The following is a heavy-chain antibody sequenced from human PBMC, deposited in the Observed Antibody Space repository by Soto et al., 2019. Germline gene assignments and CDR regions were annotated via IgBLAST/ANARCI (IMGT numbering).Heavy chain of an antibody. J-gene: IGHJ5*02. Sequence: GGSLRLSCAASGFTFSSYAMSWVRQAPGKGLEWVPAISGSGGSTYYADSVKGRFTISRDNSKNTLYLQMNSLRAEDTAVYYCAKVARDYYDSSGPHWFDPWGQGTLVTVSS. CDR2: ISGSGGST. CDR3: AKVARDYYDSSGPHWFDP. D-gene: IGHD3-22*01. V-gene: IGHV3-23*01. CDR1: GFTFSSYA.